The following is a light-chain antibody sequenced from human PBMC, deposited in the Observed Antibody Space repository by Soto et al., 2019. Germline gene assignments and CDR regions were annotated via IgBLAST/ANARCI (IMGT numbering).Light chain of an antibody. CDR3: QQSYSNPPT. J-gene: IGKJ1*01. Sequence: DIQMTQSPSSLSASVGDRVTITSRASQSISSYLNWYQQQKGKPPKLLIYAASSLQSGVPSRFSGRGSGTDFTLTISSLQPEDFETYYCQQSYSNPPTFGQGTKVDIK. CDR2: AAS. V-gene: IGKV1-39*01. CDR1: QSISSY.